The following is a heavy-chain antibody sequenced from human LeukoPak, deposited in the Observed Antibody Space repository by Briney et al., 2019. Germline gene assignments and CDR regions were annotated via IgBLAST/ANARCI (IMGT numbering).Heavy chain of an antibody. D-gene: IGHD2-2*01. Sequence: GRPLRLSCAASGFTFSDYYMSWIRKAPGKGLEWVSYISSSGSTIYYADSVKGRFTISRDNAKTSLYLQMNSLRAEDTAVYYCAREGEERYCSSTSCSEFDPWGQGTLVTVSS. J-gene: IGHJ5*02. CDR2: ISSSGSTI. CDR3: AREGEERYCSSTSCSEFDP. V-gene: IGHV3-11*01. CDR1: GFTFSDYY.